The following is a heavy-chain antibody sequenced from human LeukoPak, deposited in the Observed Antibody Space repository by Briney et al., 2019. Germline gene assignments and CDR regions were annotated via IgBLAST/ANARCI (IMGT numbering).Heavy chain of an antibody. CDR2: IYYSGST. CDR3: SRGDIVVVPAARGPFDY. Sequence: PSETLSLTCTVSGGPISSYYWSWIRQPPGKGLEWIGYIYYSGSTNYNPSLKSRVTISVDTSKNQFSLKLSSVTAADTAVYYCSRGDIVVVPAARGPFDYWGQGTLVTVSS. CDR1: GGPISSYY. V-gene: IGHV4-59*01. J-gene: IGHJ4*02. D-gene: IGHD2-2*01.